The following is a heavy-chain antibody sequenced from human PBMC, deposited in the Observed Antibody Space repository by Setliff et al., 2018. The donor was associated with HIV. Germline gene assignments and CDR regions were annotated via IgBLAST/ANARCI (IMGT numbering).Heavy chain of an antibody. J-gene: IGHJ4*02. D-gene: IGHD6-13*01. CDR3: ARTSYSSTWYFREPFDS. Sequence: PSETLSLTCAVYGGSFSDYYWTSIRQPPGKRLEWIGEITHGGSTNYNPSLRSRVTISIDTSKNQFSLKVNSVTAADTAVSYCARTSYSSTWYFREPFDSWGQGTQVTVSS. CDR1: GGSFSDYY. V-gene: IGHV4-34*01. CDR2: ITHGGST.